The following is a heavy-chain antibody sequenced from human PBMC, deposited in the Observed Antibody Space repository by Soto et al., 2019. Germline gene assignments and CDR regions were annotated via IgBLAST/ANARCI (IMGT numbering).Heavy chain of an antibody. D-gene: IGHD1-26*01. V-gene: IGHV3-23*01. J-gene: IGHJ6*02. CDR3: AKDGASGSYPPYYYYGMDV. CDR2: ISGSGGNA. CDR1: GFTFSSYA. Sequence: EVQLLESGGGLVQPGGSLRLSCAASGFTFSSYAMSWVRQAPGKGLEWVSTISGSGGNAYYADSVKGRFTISRDNSKNPLHLQMNSLRADDTAVYYCAKDGASGSYPPYYYYGMDVWGQGTTVTVSS.